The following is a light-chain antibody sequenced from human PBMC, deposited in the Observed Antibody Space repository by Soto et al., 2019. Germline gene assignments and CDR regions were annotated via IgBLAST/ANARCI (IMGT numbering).Light chain of an antibody. CDR2: DAP. CDR1: QSVSTR. CDR3: QQYSVYWT. V-gene: IGKV1-5*02. Sequence: DIQMTQSPSSLSASVGDRVTIICRASQSVSTRLAWYQQKPGKAPKVLFYDAPSWAGGVPSRFTGSGSGTEFTLTINSLQPDDFATYYCQQYSVYWTFGQGTKVDIK. J-gene: IGKJ1*01.